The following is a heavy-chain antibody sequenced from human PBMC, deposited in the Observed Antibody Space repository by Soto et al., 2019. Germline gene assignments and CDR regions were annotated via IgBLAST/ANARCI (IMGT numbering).Heavy chain of an antibody. CDR1: GGSFSSYY. J-gene: IGHJ4*02. D-gene: IGHD3-22*01. Sequence: SETLSLTCAVYGGSFSSYYWSWIRQPPGKGLEWIGDIHHTGSTYYNPSLKSRVTISLDTSKTQFSLKLSSVTAADTAVYYCARAAKRYYYDSSGSYRDPYYLDYWGQGTLVTVSS. V-gene: IGHV4-34*01. CDR3: ARAAKRYYYDSSGSYRDPYYLDY. CDR2: IHHTGST.